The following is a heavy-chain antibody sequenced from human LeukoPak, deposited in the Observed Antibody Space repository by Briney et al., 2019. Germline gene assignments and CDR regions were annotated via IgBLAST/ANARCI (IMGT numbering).Heavy chain of an antibody. V-gene: IGHV3-23*01. D-gene: IGHD4-23*01. CDR2: ISGSGGST. J-gene: IGHJ4*02. Sequence: QSGGSLRLSCAASGFTFSSYAMSWVRQAPGKGLEWVSAISGSGGSTYYADSVKGRFTISRDNSKDTLYLQMNSLRAEDTAVYYCARDGTFYGGNENWGQGTLVTVSS. CDR1: GFTFSSYA. CDR3: ARDGTFYGGNEN.